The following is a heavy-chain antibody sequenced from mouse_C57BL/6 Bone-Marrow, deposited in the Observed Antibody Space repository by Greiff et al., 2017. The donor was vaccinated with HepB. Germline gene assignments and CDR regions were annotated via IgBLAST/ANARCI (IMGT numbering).Heavy chain of an antibody. CDR3: ARLGGYDLYYAMDY. V-gene: IGHV1-56*01. CDR1: GYTFTSHW. D-gene: IGHD2-2*01. Sequence: QVQLQQSGPELVRPGASVKISCKAPGYTFTSHWMQWVRQRPGQGLEWIGEIFPGSGSTYYNEKFMGKATLTVDTSSSTAYSQLSSLTSEDSAVYYCARLGGYDLYYAMDYWGQGTSVTVSS. CDR2: IFPGSGST. J-gene: IGHJ4*01.